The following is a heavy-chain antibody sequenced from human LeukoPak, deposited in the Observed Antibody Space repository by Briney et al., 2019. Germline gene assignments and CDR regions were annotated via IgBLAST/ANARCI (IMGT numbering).Heavy chain of an antibody. CDR3: ARSSYSSSSSV. V-gene: IGHV3-7*03. CDR2: INSDGSEG. CDR1: GFTFSGFW. Sequence: GGSLRLSCAVSGFTFSGFWMSWSRQAPGKGLEWVASINSDGSEGYYADVVKGRFTISRDNAKNSLYLQINSLRAEDTAVYDCARSSYSSSSSVWGQGTMVTVSS. D-gene: IGHD6-6*01. J-gene: IGHJ3*01.